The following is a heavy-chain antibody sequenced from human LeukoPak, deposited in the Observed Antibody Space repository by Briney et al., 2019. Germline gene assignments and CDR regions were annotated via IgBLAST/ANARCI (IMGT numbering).Heavy chain of an antibody. D-gene: IGHD3-10*01. J-gene: IGHJ4*02. V-gene: IGHV4-34*01. CDR2: INHTGST. CDR3: ARVNDYDSGSLYRPIDY. Sequence: SETLSLTCAVYGGSFSGYYWSWLRQPPGKGLEGIGEINHTGSTNYNPSLNSRVTISVPTSKHHFSLKLSSVTAADTAVYYCARVNDYDSGSLYRPIDYWGQGTLVTVSS. CDR1: GGSFSGYY.